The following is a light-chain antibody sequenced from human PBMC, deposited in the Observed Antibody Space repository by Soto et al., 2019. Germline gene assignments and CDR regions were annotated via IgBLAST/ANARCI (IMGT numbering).Light chain of an antibody. CDR1: QSLLHTSGDNY. Sequence: DIVMTQSPLSLSVTPGEPASISCRSSQSLLHTSGDNYLNWYLQKPGQSPHLLIYLGSNRASGVPDRFSGSGSGTDFTLKISGVEAEDVGVYYCMQALQTPLTFGGGTKVDIK. CDR3: MQALQTPLT. J-gene: IGKJ4*01. CDR2: LGS. V-gene: IGKV2-28*01.